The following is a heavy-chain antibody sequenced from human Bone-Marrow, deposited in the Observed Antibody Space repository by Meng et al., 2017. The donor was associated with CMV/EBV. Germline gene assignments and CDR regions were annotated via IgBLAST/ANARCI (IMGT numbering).Heavy chain of an antibody. D-gene: IGHD2-21*01. V-gene: IGHV3-30*02. J-gene: IGHJ6*02. Sequence: GESLKISCAASGFTFSSYGMHWVRQAPGKGLEWVAFIRYDGSNKYYADSVKGRFTISRDNSKNTLYLQMNSLRAEDTAVYYCAKIHCGYYYYYGMDVWGQGTTVTVSS. CDR1: GFTFSSYG. CDR3: AKIHCGYYYYYGMDV. CDR2: IRYDGSNK.